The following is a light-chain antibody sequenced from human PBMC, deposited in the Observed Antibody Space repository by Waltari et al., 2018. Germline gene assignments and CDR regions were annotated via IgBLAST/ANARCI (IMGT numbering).Light chain of an antibody. Sequence: EIVLTQSPGTLSLSPGERATLSFRASHRVSGFLAWYQQKPGQAPRLLIYDASNRATGIPARFSGSGSGTDFTLTISSLEPDDFAVYYCQQRANWITFGQGTRLEIK. J-gene: IGKJ5*01. CDR3: QQRANWIT. V-gene: IGKV3-11*01. CDR2: DAS. CDR1: HRVSGF.